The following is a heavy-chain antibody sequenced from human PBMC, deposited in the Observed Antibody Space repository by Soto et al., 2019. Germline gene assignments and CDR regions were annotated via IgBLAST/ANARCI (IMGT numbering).Heavy chain of an antibody. CDR2: IIPIFGTA. D-gene: IGHD5-18*01. J-gene: IGHJ6*02. CDR3: ASELRGYSYGPDYYYYGMDV. Sequence: SVKVSCKASGGTFSSYAISWVRQAPGQGLEWMGGIIPIFGTANYAQKFQGRVTITADESTSTAYMELSSLRSEDTAVYYCASELRGYSYGPDYYYYGMDVRGQGTTVTVSS. V-gene: IGHV1-69*13. CDR1: GGTFSSYA.